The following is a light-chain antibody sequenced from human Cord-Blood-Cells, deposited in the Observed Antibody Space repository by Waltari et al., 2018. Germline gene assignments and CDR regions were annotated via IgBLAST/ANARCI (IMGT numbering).Light chain of an antibody. CDR1: SSAVGSYNL. CDR2: EVS. CDR3: CSYAGSSCYV. Sequence: QSALTQPASVSGSPEQSITISCTGTSSAVGSYNLVSWYQQHPGKAPKLMIYEVSKRPSGVSNRFSGSKSGNTASLTISGLQAEDEADYYCCSYAGSSCYVFGTGTKVTVL. V-gene: IGLV2-23*02. J-gene: IGLJ1*01.